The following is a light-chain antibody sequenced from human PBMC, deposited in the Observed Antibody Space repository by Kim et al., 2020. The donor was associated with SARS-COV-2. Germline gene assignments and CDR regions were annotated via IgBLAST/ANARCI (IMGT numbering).Light chain of an antibody. CDR1: SSNIGAGYD. CDR2: GNS. J-gene: IGLJ3*02. V-gene: IGLV1-40*01. Sequence: RVTISCTGSSSNIGAGYDVHWYQQLPGTAHKLLIYGNSNRPSGVPDRFSGSKSGTSASLAITGLQAEDEADYYCQSYDSSLSGWVFGRGTQLTVL. CDR3: QSYDSSLSGWV.